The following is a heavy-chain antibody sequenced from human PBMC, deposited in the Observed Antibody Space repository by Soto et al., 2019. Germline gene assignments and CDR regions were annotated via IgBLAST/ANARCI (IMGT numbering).Heavy chain of an antibody. CDR1: GLTFSGSA. J-gene: IGHJ2*01. CDR2: IRSKTNSYAT. V-gene: IGHV3-73*02. Sequence: EVQLVESGGGLVQPGGSLKLSCAASGLTFSGSAIHWVRQASGKGLEWVGRIRSKTNSYATAYAASVKGRFTISRDDSKNTAYLQMNSLKTEDTAVYHCTRSLDLWGRGTLVTVSS. CDR3: TRSLDL.